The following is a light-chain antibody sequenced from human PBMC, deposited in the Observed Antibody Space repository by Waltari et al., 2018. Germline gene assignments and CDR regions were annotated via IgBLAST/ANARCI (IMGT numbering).Light chain of an antibody. CDR3: QQYHESPPVT. J-gene: IGKJ3*01. V-gene: IGKV3-15*01. Sequence: EIAMTHSPATLSVSPGERATLSCRASQRISCQLAWYQQKPGQAPRLLIYGASTRATGIPARFSGSGSGTEFTLTISSLQSEDFAVYFCQQYHESPPVTFGPGTKVDIK. CDR2: GAS. CDR1: QRISCQ.